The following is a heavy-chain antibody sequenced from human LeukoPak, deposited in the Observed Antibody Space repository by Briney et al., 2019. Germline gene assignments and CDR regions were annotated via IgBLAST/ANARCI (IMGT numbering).Heavy chain of an antibody. CDR2: MNPNSGNT. CDR1: GYTFTSYD. CDR3: ARDGNMVRGVPSDY. Sequence: ASVKVSCKASGYTFTSYDINWVRQATGQGLEWMGWMNPNSGNTGYAQKLQGRVTMTTDTSTSTAYMELRSLRSDDTAVYYCARDGNMVRGVPSDYWGQGTLVTVSS. D-gene: IGHD3-10*01. V-gene: IGHV1-8*01. J-gene: IGHJ4*02.